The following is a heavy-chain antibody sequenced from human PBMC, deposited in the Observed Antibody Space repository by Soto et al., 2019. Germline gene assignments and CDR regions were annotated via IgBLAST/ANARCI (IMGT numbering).Heavy chain of an antibody. D-gene: IGHD2-2*01. Sequence: GGSLRLSCAASGFTFDDYAMHWVRQAPGKSLEWVSGTSWNSGSIGYADSVKGRFTISRDNAKNSLYLQMNSLRAEDTALYYCAKDGRDCSSTSCYSGYYYYYYMDVWGKGTTVTVSS. CDR3: AKDGRDCSSTSCYSGYYYYYYMDV. CDR2: TSWNSGSI. J-gene: IGHJ6*03. CDR1: GFTFDDYA. V-gene: IGHV3-9*01.